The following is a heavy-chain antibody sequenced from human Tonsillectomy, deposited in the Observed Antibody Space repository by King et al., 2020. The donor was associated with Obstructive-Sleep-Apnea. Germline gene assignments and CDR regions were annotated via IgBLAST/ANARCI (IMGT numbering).Heavy chain of an antibody. D-gene: IGHD5-12*01. CDR1: GFTFSSYW. V-gene: IGHV3-74*01. CDR3: ARAGGYRR. J-gene: IGHJ4*02. Sequence: VQLVESGGGLVQPGGSLRLSCAASGFTFSSYWMHWVRQAPGKGLVWVSRINSYGGSTSHADSVKGRFTISRDNATITRYLQMNSLRAEDTAVYYCARAGGYRRWGQGTLVTVSS. CDR2: INSYGGST.